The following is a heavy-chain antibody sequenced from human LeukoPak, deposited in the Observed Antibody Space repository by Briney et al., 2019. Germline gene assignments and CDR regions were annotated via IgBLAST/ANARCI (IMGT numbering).Heavy chain of an antibody. CDR3: ARDPINIATAANGFDY. CDR1: GFTFSSYE. Sequence: SGGSLRLSCAASGFTFSSYEMNWVRQAPGKGLEWVSYISSSGSTIYYADSVKGRFTISRDNAKNSLYLQMNSLRAEDTAVYYCARDPINIATAANGFDYWGQGTLVTVSS. J-gene: IGHJ4*02. D-gene: IGHD6-13*01. CDR2: ISSSGSTI. V-gene: IGHV3-48*03.